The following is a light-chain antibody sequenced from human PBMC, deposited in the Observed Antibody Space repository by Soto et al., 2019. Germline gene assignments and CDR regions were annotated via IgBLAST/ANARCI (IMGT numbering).Light chain of an antibody. V-gene: IGKV1-9*01. CDR2: AAS. CDR3: QQLNSYPRT. J-gene: IGKJ1*01. Sequence: DIHLTQSPSFLSASVGDRITITCQASQGISSYLAWYQQKPGKAPKLLIYAASTLQSGVPSRFSGSGSGTEFTLTISSLQPEDFAAYYCQQLNSYPRTFGQGTKVDIK. CDR1: QGISSY.